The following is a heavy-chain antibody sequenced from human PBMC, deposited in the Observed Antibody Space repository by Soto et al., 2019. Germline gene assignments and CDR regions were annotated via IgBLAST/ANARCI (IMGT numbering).Heavy chain of an antibody. CDR2: ISYDGSNK. J-gene: IGHJ6*02. V-gene: IGHV3-30*18. CDR3: AKLGDNSGYDHYYYYYGMDV. D-gene: IGHD5-12*01. Sequence: VGSLRLSCAASGFTFSSYGMHWVRQAPGKGLEWVAVISYDGSNKYYADSVKGRFTISRDNSKNTLYLQMNSLRAEDTAVYYCAKLGDNSGYDHYYYYYGMDVWGQGTTVTVSS. CDR1: GFTFSSYG.